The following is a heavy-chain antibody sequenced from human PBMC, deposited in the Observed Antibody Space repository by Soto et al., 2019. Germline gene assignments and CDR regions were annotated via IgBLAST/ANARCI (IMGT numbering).Heavy chain of an antibody. CDR2: IFYIVNA. V-gene: IGHV4-30-4*01. Sequence: QVQLQETGPGLVKPSQTLSLTCTVSGVSITSGDNYWSWIRQPPGKGLEWIGYIFYIVNAYYNPSIQRRVIISGDTSRDQISLRRTSVTAADTAVYYGVRKTGTTFLGSLVDHWGQGTLVTVSS. CDR1: GVSITSGDNY. D-gene: IGHD1-7*01. J-gene: IGHJ4*02. CDR3: VRKTGTTFLGSLVDH.